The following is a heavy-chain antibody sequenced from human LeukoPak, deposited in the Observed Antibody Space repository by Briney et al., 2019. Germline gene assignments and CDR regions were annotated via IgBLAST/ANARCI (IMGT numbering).Heavy chain of an antibody. V-gene: IGHV3-74*01. J-gene: IGHJ4*02. CDR3: ARDSMSGYSDFDF. CDR1: GFTFSNYW. D-gene: IGHD3-9*01. Sequence: PGGSLRLSCAASGFTFSNYWMHWVRQAPGKGLVWVSCINSDGSKTNNADSVKGRFTISRDNAKNTLYLQINSLRAEDTAVYYCARDSMSGYSDFDFWGQGSLVTVSS. CDR2: INSDGSKT.